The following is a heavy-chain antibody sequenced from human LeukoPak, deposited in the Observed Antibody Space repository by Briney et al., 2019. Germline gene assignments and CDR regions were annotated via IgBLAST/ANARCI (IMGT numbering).Heavy chain of an antibody. CDR3: ASGIQGAGNNY. V-gene: IGHV4-30-2*01. CDR2: IYYSGST. J-gene: IGHJ4*02. CDR1: GGSLSSSGYY. Sequence: SQTLSLTCTVSGGSLSSSGYYWSWIRQPPGKGLEWIGYIYYSGSTYYNPSLESRVTVSLDTSKNHFSLKLNSVTAADTAVYFCASGIQGAGNNYWGQGTLVTVSS. D-gene: IGHD6-19*01.